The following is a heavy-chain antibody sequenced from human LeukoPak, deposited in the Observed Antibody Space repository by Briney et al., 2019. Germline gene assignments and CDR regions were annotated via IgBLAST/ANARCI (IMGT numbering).Heavy chain of an antibody. D-gene: IGHD3-10*01. Sequence: GGSLRLSCAASGFTFSSYGMHWVRQAPGKGLEWVAVISYDGSNKYYADSVKGRFTISRDNSKNTLYLQMNSLRAEDTAVYYCAKLLVRGVTTEYFQHWGQGTLVTVSS. V-gene: IGHV3-30*18. J-gene: IGHJ1*01. CDR1: GFTFSSYG. CDR2: ISYDGSNK. CDR3: AKLLVRGVTTEYFQH.